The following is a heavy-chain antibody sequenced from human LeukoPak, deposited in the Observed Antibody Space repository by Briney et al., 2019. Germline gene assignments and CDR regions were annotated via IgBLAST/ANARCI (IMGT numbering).Heavy chain of an antibody. D-gene: IGHD2-8*02. CDR2: ISGSGGST. CDR1: GFTFSSYA. Sequence: GGSLRLSCAASGFTFSSYAMSWVRQAPGKGLEWVSAISGSGGSTYYADSVKGRFTISRDNSKSHLYLQMNSLRAEDTAVYYCAKDRLLVAYFDYWGQGTPVTVSS. V-gene: IGHV3-23*01. J-gene: IGHJ4*02. CDR3: AKDRLLVAYFDY.